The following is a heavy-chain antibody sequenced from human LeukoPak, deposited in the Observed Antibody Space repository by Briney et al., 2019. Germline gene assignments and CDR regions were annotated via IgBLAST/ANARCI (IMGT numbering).Heavy chain of an antibody. CDR2: INPNSGGT. V-gene: IGHV1-2*02. CDR1: GYTFTGYY. J-gene: IGHJ5*02. CDR3: ARSYYYGSGTTDP. D-gene: IGHD3-10*01. Sequence: ASVKVSCKASGYTFTGYYMHWVRQAPGQGPEWMGWINPNSGGTNYAQKFQGRVTMTRDTSISTAYMELSRLRSDDTAVYYCARSYYYGSGTTDPWGQGTLVTVSS.